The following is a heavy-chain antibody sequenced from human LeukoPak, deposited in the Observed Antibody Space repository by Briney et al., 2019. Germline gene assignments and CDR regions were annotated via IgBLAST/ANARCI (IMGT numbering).Heavy chain of an antibody. CDR2: IYYSGST. Sequence: SETLSLTCTVSGGSISSSSHYWGWIRQPPGKGLEWIGSIYYSGSTYYNPSLKSRLTISVDTSKNQFSLKLSSVTAADTAVYYCARLGYDSSGYYYLTFDYWGQGTLVTVSS. D-gene: IGHD3-22*01. CDR1: GGSISSSSHY. J-gene: IGHJ4*02. CDR3: ARLGYDSSGYYYLTFDY. V-gene: IGHV4-39*01.